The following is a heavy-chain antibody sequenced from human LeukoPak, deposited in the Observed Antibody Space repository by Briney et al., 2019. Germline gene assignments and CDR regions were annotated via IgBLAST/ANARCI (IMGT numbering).Heavy chain of an antibody. D-gene: IGHD6-19*01. CDR3: ARDYESGMAVAGTAYYYYMDV. V-gene: IGHV3-64*01. J-gene: IGHJ6*03. Sequence: GGSLRLSCAASGFTFSRSSMHWVRQAPGKGLEYVSAITNNGGATYYANSVKGRFTISRDNSKNTLYLQMGSLRAEDMAVYYCARDYESGMAVAGTAYYYYMDVWGKGTTVTVSS. CDR2: ITNNGGAT. CDR1: GFTFSRSS.